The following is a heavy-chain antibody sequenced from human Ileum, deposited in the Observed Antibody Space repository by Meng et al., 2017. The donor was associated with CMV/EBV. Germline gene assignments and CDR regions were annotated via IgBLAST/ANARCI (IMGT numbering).Heavy chain of an antibody. CDR1: GYTFTDNF. V-gene: IGHV1-2*02. CDR2: VTPKTGGT. D-gene: IGHD4-17*01. CDR3: ARHGDYLDV. J-gene: IGHJ6*02. Sequence: ASVKVSCKASGYTFTDNFMHWVRQAPGQGLEWMGWVTPKTGGTFYAQNFQGRGTMTRDTSSSTAYMELRRLTSDDTAVYYCARHGDYLDVWGQGTPVTVSS.